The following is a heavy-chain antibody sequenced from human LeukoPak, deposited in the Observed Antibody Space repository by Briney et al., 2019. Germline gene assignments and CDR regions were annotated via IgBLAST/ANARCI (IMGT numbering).Heavy chain of an antibody. D-gene: IGHD6-19*01. CDR1: GFTFSSYS. V-gene: IGHV3-48*01. CDR3: VREGYSSGWNYFDY. CDR2: ISSSSSTI. J-gene: IGHJ4*02. Sequence: GGSLRLSCAASGFTFSSYSMNRVRQAPGKGLEWVSYISSSSSTIYYADSVKGRFTISRDNAKNSLYLQMNSLRVEDTAVYYCVREGYSSGWNYFDYWGQGTLVTVSS.